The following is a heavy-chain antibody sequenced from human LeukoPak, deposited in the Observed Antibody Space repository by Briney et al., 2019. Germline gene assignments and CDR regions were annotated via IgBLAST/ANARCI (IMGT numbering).Heavy chain of an antibody. CDR1: GGSISSGGYY. CDR2: IYHSGST. Sequence: SETLSLTCTVSGGSISSGGYYWSWIRQPPGKGLEWIGYIYHSGSTYYNPSLKSRVTISVDRSKNQFSLKLSSVTAADTAVYYCARDSVESGYDSWWFDPWGQGTLVTVSS. D-gene: IGHD5-12*01. J-gene: IGHJ5*02. V-gene: IGHV4-30-2*01. CDR3: ARDSVESGYDSWWFDP.